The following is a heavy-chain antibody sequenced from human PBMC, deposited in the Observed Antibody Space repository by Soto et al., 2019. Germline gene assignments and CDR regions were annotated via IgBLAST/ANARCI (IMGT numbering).Heavy chain of an antibody. CDR3: ARDFGPIPAASAMYGMDV. V-gene: IGHV1-2*02. J-gene: IGHJ6*02. CDR1: GYNFIGYY. CDR2: INPKSGGT. Sequence: QAQLVQSGAEVKKPGASVKVSCQASGYNFIGYYVFWVRKAPGQGLEWMGWINPKSGGTKYAEKFQGRATMTRDTSISTAYMELSGLRFDDRAVYYCARDFGPIPAASAMYGMDVWGQGTTVSVSS. D-gene: IGHD3-16*01.